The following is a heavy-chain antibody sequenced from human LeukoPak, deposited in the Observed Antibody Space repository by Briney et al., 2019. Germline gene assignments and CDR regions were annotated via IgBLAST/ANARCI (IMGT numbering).Heavy chain of an antibody. CDR2: IRSKAYGGTT. CDR1: GFTFGDYA. J-gene: IGHJ6*03. V-gene: IGHV3-49*03. D-gene: IGHD3-22*01. Sequence: GGSLRLSCTASGFTFGDYAMSWFRQAPGKGLEWVGFIRSKAYGGTTEYAASVKGRFIISRDDSKSIAYLQMNSLKTEDTAVYYCTRVSDSSGYYYYYYYYMDVWGKGTTVTVSS. CDR3: TRVSDSSGYYYYYYYYMDV.